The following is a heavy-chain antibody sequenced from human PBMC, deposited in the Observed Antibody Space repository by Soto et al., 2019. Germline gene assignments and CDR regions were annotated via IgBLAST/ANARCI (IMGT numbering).Heavy chain of an antibody. CDR1: GYSFTSYW. Sequence: PGESLKISCKGSGYSFTSYWISWARQMPGKGLEWMGRIDPSDSYTNYSPSFQGHVTISADKSISTAYLQWSSLKASDTAMYYCASPYSSGWYGQSDWYFDLWGRGTLVTVSS. V-gene: IGHV5-10-1*01. CDR2: IDPSDSYT. J-gene: IGHJ2*01. CDR3: ASPYSSGWYGQSDWYFDL. D-gene: IGHD6-19*01.